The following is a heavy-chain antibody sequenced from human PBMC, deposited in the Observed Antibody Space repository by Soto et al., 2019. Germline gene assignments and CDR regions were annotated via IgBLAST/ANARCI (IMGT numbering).Heavy chain of an antibody. CDR1: GCSISNDNYY. V-gene: IGHV4-31*03. D-gene: IGHD4-17*01. CDR2: SYYSGST. Sequence: QVQLRESGPGLVKPSQTLSLTCTVSGCSISNDNYYWTWIRQHPGKGLEWIGYSYYSGSTYYNPSLKSRFSISVDTSKNQFSLKLSSVTAADTAVYYCVATTVTTISLDYWGQGTLVTVSS. CDR3: VATTVTTISLDY. J-gene: IGHJ4*02.